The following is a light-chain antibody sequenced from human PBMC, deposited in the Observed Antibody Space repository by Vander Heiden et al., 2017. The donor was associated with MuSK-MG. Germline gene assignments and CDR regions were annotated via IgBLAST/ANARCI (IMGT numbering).Light chain of an antibody. V-gene: IGKV1-39*01. CDR1: QIISSN. Sequence: DIQRTQSPSPLSASVGDRVTITCRASQIISSNLNWYQQKSGKAPKLLIYAASSLQSGVPSRFSDRRSAPAFTRTSSSLLPEDFATYYCQQSYSTPPWYTFGQGTKLEIK. CDR2: AAS. CDR3: QQSYSTPPWYT. J-gene: IGKJ2*01.